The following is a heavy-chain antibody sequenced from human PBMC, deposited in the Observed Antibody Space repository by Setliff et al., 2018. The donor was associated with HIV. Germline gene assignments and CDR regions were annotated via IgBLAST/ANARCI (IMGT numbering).Heavy chain of an antibody. CDR3: ARVDMGYYYDSSGYSHFDH. V-gene: IGHV5-51*01. Sequence: PGESLKISCQGSGYSFTNSYIGWVRQMPGKGLEWMAIIYPDDSDTRYSPSFQGQVTISADKSINTAYLQWSSLKASDTAMYYCARVDMGYYYDSSGYSHFDHWGQGTLVTVSS. CDR2: IYPDDSDT. D-gene: IGHD3-22*01. CDR1: GYSFTNSY. J-gene: IGHJ4*02.